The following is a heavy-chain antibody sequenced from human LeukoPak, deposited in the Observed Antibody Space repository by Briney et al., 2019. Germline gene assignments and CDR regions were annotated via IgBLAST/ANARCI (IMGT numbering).Heavy chain of an antibody. CDR1: GGSISSYY. V-gene: IGHV4-59*12. D-gene: IGHD1-26*01. J-gene: IGHJ4*02. Sequence: SETLTLTCTVSGGSISSYYWSWIRQPPGKGLEWIGNIYYSGSTNYNPSLKSRVTISVDTSKNQFSLKLSSVTAADTAVYYCARVWRGSYLFDYWGQGTLVTVSS. CDR2: IYYSGST. CDR3: ARVWRGSYLFDY.